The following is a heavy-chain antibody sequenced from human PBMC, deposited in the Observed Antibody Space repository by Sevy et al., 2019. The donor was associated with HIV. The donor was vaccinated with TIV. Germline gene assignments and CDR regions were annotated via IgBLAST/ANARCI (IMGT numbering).Heavy chain of an antibody. CDR2: ITDSGGTT. CDR1: GFTFSSYG. CDR3: ARFPPERAFDI. V-gene: IGHV3-23*01. D-gene: IGHD2-21*01. J-gene: IGHJ3*02. Sequence: GGSLRLSCAASGFTFSSYGMSWVRQAPGKGLEWVAGITDSGGTTYYADSVKGRFTISRDNSKNTLYLQMNSLRVEDTAVYYCARFPPERAFDIWGQGTMVTVSS.